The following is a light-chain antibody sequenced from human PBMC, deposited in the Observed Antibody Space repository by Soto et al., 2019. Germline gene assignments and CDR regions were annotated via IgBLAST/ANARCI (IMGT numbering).Light chain of an antibody. CDR3: QQYYSTPSWT. CDR1: EGVLYSSNNKNH. V-gene: IGKV4-1*01. CDR2: WAS. Sequence: DIVMTQSPDSLAVSLGERANIKCKTTEGVLYSSNNKNHLAWYQQKPGQPPKLLIYWASTRESGVPDRFSGSGSGTDFTLTISSLQAEDVAVYYCQQYYSTPSWTFGQGTKVDI. J-gene: IGKJ1*01.